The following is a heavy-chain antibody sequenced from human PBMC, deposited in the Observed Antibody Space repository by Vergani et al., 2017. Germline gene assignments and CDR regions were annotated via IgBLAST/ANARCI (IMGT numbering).Heavy chain of an antibody. D-gene: IGHD3-22*01. J-gene: IGHJ4*02. CDR1: GGSISSGNYY. V-gene: IGHV4-61*02. CDR3: ARGGADYYDSSGWYY. Sequence: QVQLQESGPELVQPSQTLSLTCTFSGGSISSGNYYWSWLRQPAGKGLGWIGRIYTSGSTNYNPSLRSRVTIAVDTSKNQFSLKLSSVTAADTAVYYCARGGADYYDSSGWYYWGQGTLVTVSS. CDR2: IYTSGST.